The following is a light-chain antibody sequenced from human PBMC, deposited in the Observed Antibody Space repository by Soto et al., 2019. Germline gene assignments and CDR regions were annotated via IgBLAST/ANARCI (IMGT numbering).Light chain of an antibody. CDR1: SSNIGNNY. CDR2: ENN. J-gene: IGLJ2*01. V-gene: IGLV1-51*02. Sequence: QSVLTQPPSVSAAPGQKVTISCSGSSSNIGNNYVYWYQQLPGTAPKLLIYENNKRPSGIPDRFSGSKSVTSATLGITGLQTGDEADYYCGAWDSSLSAVVFGGGTQLTVL. CDR3: GAWDSSLSAVV.